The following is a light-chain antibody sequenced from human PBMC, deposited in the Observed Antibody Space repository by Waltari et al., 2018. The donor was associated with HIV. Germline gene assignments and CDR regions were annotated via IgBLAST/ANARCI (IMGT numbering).Light chain of an antibody. J-gene: IGLJ3*02. CDR3: AAWDDSLNGHV. CDR2: SNK. V-gene: IGLV1-44*01. CDR1: RSNIGTNT. Sequence: QAVLTQPPSASGTPGQTVTISCSGSRSNIGTNTVNWYQQLSGTAPKLLMYSNKVRPSGVPDRFSGSKSGTSASLAISGLQSEDEADYYCAAWDDSLNGHVFGGGTKLTVL.